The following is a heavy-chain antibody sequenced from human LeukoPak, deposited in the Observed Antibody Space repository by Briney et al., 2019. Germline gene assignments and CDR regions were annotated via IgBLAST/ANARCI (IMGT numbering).Heavy chain of an antibody. V-gene: IGHV3-23*01. CDR1: GFTFSNYA. CDR3: ARDPGGYMDV. CDR2: ISGSGDST. Sequence: GGSLRLSCAASGFTFSNYAMRWVRQAPGKGRGWASGISGSGDSTYYADSVKGRFTISRDNSKNTLYLQMNSLRAEDTTVYYCARDPGGYMDVWGKGTTVTISS. D-gene: IGHD3-10*01. J-gene: IGHJ6*03.